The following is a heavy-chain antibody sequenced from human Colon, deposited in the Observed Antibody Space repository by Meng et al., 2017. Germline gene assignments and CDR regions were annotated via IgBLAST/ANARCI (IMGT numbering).Heavy chain of an antibody. J-gene: IGHJ4*02. Sequence: QPQPQQSGPGLVKPSQTPSLPCAISGDSVSSKTAVWNWIRQSPSRGLEWLGRTYYRAKWNHNYAESLRGRITINPDTSNNQISLQLNSVTPEDTAVYYCTRGLEFYRFEYWGQGTLVTVSS. CDR1: GDSVSSKTAV. CDR3: TRGLEFYRFEY. CDR2: TYYRAKWNH. V-gene: IGHV6-1*01. D-gene: IGHD3-16*02.